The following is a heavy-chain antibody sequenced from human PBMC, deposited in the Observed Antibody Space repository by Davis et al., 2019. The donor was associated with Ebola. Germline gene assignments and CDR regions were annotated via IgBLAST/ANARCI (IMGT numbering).Heavy chain of an antibody. Sequence: MPSETLSLTCAVYGGSFSGYYWSWIRQPPGKGLEWIGEINHSGSTNYNPSLKSRVTISVDTSKNQFSLKLSSVTAADTAVYYCAGANGDYWRMAIDYWGQGTLVTVSS. CDR3: AGANGDYWRMAIDY. J-gene: IGHJ4*02. V-gene: IGHV4-34*01. D-gene: IGHD4-17*01. CDR1: GGSFSGYY. CDR2: INHSGST.